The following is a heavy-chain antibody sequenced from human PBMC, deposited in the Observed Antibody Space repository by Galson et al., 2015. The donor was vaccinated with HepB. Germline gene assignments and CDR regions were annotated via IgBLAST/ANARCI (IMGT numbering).Heavy chain of an antibody. CDR1: GYTFTSYG. CDR3: ARDPYCSSSTCYPHFSYYDC. CDR2: INTNTGNP. Sequence: SVKVSCKASGYTFTSYGINWVRQAPGQGLEWMGWINTNTGNPTYAQGFTGRFVFSLDTSVSTAYLQISSLKAEDTAVYYCARDPYCSSSTCYPHFSYYDCWGQGTLVTVSS. J-gene: IGHJ4*02. D-gene: IGHD2-2*01. V-gene: IGHV7-4-1*02.